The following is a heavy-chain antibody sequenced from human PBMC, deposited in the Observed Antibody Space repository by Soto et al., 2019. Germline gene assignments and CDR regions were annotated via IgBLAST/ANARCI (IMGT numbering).Heavy chain of an antibody. Sequence: GESLKISCTGSGYSVTSYWISWVRQMPGKGLEWMGRIDPSDSYTNYGPSFQGHVTISADKSISTAYLQWSSLKASDTAMYYCATRLSSHQIKEGNYGMDVWGQGTTVTVSS. V-gene: IGHV5-10-1*01. J-gene: IGHJ6*02. D-gene: IGHD6-6*01. CDR2: IDPSDSYT. CDR3: ATRLSSHQIKEGNYGMDV. CDR1: GYSVTSYW.